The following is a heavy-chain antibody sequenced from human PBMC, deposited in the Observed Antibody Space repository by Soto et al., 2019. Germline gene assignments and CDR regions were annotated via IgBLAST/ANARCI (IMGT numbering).Heavy chain of an antibody. V-gene: IGHV3-23*01. Sequence: EVPLLESGGGLVQPGGSLRLSCAASGFTFSSYAMSWVRQAPGKGLEWVSAISGSGGSTYYADSVKGRFTISRDNSKDTLYLQMNSLRAEDTAVYYCAKGIAAGGHRAGYWGQGTLVTVSS. J-gene: IGHJ4*02. CDR3: AKGIAAGGHRAGY. D-gene: IGHD6-13*01. CDR2: ISGSGGST. CDR1: GFTFSSYA.